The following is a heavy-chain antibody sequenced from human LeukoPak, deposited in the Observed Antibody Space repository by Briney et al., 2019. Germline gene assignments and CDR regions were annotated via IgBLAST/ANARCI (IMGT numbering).Heavy chain of an antibody. J-gene: IGHJ4*02. CDR2: MKYDGSEK. CDR3: ARDIEAAGLFLDY. D-gene: IGHD6-13*01. V-gene: IGHV3-7*01. Sequence: PGGSLRLSCAASGFTFSSYWMSWVRQAPGKGLEGVANMKYDGSEKYYVDSGEGGVTISRDNAKNSLYLQMNSLRAEDTAVYYCARDIEAAGLFLDYWGQGTLVTVSS. CDR1: GFTFSSYW.